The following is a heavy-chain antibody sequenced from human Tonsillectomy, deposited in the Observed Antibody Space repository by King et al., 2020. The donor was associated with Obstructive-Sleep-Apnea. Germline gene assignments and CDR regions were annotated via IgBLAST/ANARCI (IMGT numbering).Heavy chain of an antibody. D-gene: IGHD6-13*01. CDR3: ARDLSSWYVAGVASFGY. V-gene: IGHV3-7*03. J-gene: IGHJ4*02. CDR1: GFTFSSYW. CDR2: IKQDGREK. Sequence: VQLVESGGGLVQPGGCLRLSCAASGFTFSSYWMSWVRQAPGKGLAWVANIKQDGREKYYVDSFKGRFTISRDNAKNSLYLQMNSLRAEDTAVYYCARDLSSWYVAGVASFGYWGQGTLVTVSS.